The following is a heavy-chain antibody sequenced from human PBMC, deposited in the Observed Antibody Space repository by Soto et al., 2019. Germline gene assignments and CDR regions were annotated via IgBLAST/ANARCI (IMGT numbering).Heavy chain of an antibody. CDR2: IYWNDDT. CDR1: WFSLTTTGLG. J-gene: IGHJ4*02. CDR3: VHRHLWSGSSFSY. Sequence: FGATLVNPTQTLTMTCTFSWFSLTTTGLGVGWIRQPPVKALEWLALIYWNDDTRYSPSLKSRLTITKDTSKTQVVLTMTNMDPVDTATYFCVHRHLWSGSSFSYWGLGTLVTVSS. D-gene: IGHD3-3*01. V-gene: IGHV2-5*01.